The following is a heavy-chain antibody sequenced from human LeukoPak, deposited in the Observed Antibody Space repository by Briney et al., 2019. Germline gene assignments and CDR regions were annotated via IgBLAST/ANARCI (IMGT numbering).Heavy chain of an antibody. V-gene: IGHV3-48*01. J-gene: IGHJ5*02. CDR3: ARAELDWFDP. D-gene: IGHD3-10*01. Sequence: GGSLRLSCAASGFVFSDYGMNWVRQAPGKGLEWVSYISSSSSTIYYADSVKGRFTISRDNAKNSLYLQMNSLRAEDTAVYYCARAELDWFDPWGQGTLVTVSS. CDR2: ISSSSSTI. CDR1: GFVFSDYG.